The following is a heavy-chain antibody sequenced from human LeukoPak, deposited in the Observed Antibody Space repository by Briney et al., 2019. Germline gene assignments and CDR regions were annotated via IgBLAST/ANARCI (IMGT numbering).Heavy chain of an antibody. J-gene: IGHJ4*02. Sequence: GGSLRLSCVASGFTFNTYAMSWVRQTPGKGLEWVSCISATGSTIYYADSVKGRFFISRDNSKNTLYLQMNSLRAEDTAVYYCAKAGAVVVVAAKYFDYWGQGTLVTVSS. CDR3: AKAGAVVVVAAKYFDY. D-gene: IGHD2-15*01. CDR2: ISATGSTI. V-gene: IGHV3-23*01. CDR1: GFTFNTYA.